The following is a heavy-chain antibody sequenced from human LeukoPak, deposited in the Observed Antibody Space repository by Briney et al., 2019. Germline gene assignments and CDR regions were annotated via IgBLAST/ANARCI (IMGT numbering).Heavy chain of an antibody. J-gene: IGHJ4*02. CDR3: AKDEQYFDWLLYAALDY. D-gene: IGHD3-9*01. V-gene: IGHV3-30*18. CDR1: GFTFSSYG. CDR2: ISYDGSNK. Sequence: GSLRLSCAASGFTFSSYGMHWVRQAPGKGLEWVAVISYDGSNKYYADSVKGRFTISRDNSKNTLYLQMNSLRAEDTAVYYCAKDEQYFDWLLYAALDYWGQGTLVTVSS.